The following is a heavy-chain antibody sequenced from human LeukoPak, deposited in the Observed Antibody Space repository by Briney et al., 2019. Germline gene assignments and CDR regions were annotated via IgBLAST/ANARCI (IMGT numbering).Heavy chain of an antibody. D-gene: IGHD4-11*01. J-gene: IGHJ5*02. CDR2: IIPLLGVT. CDR1: GGTFSSYA. V-gene: IGHV1-69*04. Sequence: ASVKASCKASGGTFSSYAISWVRQAPGQGLEWMGRIIPLLGVTKFAQKFQGRVTITADKATSTVYMELSSLRSEDTAVYYCARDSGTGLDDYSNYDWFDPWGQGTLVTVSS. CDR3: ARDSGTGLDDYSNYDWFDP.